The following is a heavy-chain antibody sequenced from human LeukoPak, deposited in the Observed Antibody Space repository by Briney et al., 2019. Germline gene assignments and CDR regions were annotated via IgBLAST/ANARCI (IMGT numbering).Heavy chain of an antibody. Sequence: ASVKVSCKASGCTFTGYHMHWVRQPPGQELAWMGWINPKSGGTNYAQKLHGRVTMTRDRSISTAYMELSRLRSEDAAVYYCARVREAYYYGSGSYYVYYYYGMDVWGQGTTVTVSS. D-gene: IGHD3-10*01. CDR3: ARVREAYYYGSGSYYVYYYYGMDV. V-gene: IGHV1-2*02. J-gene: IGHJ6*02. CDR1: GCTFTGYH. CDR2: INPKSGGT.